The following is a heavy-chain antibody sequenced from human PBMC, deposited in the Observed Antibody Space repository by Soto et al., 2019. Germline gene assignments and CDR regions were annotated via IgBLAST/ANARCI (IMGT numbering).Heavy chain of an antibody. CDR3: AKDGGGRGYSYGDYFDY. Sequence: EVQLVESGGGLVQPGRSLRLSCAASGFTFDDYAMHWVRQAPGKGLEWVSGISWNSGSIGYADSVKGRFPISRDNAKNSLYLQMNSLRAEDTALYYCAKDGGGRGYSYGDYFDYWGQGTLVTVSS. J-gene: IGHJ4*02. CDR2: ISWNSGSI. D-gene: IGHD5-18*01. CDR1: GFTFDDYA. V-gene: IGHV3-9*01.